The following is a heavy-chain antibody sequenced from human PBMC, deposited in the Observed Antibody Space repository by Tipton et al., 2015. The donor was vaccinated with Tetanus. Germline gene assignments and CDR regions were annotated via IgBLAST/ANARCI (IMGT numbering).Heavy chain of an antibody. CDR2: ISHDGSHR. CDR3: ARVGISQNAYSYVYHGLDV. CDR1: EFLFSSFG. D-gene: IGHD5-18*01. J-gene: IGHJ6*02. Sequence: SLRLSCEASEFLFSSFGMHWVRQAPGKGLEWVALISHDGSHRDYADSVKGRFTISRDNSENTVSLQMNNLRAEDTAMYYCARVGISQNAYSYVYHGLDVWGQGTTVTASS. V-gene: IGHV3-30*03.